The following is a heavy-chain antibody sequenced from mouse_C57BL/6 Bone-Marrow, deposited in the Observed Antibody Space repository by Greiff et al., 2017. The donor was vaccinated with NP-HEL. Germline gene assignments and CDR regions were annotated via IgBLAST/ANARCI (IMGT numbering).Heavy chain of an antibody. CDR1: GFTFTDYY. D-gene: IGHD1-1*01. V-gene: IGHV7-3*01. CDR3: ARYISPITTVVATDWYFDV. CDR2: IRNKANGYAT. Sequence: EVKLMESGGGLVQPGGSLSLSCAASGFTFTDYYMSWVRQPPGKALEWLGFIRNKANGYATEYSASVKGRFTISRDNYQSILYLQMTALRADDSATYYCARYISPITTVVATDWYFDVWGTGTTVTVSS. J-gene: IGHJ1*03.